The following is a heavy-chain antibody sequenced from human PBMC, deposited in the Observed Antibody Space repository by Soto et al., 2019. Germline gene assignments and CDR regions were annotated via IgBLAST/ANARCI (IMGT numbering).Heavy chain of an antibody. CDR1: GGSLSNYG. J-gene: IGHJ6*02. V-gene: IGHV1-69*12. Sequence: QVQLVQSGAEVKKPGSSVKVSCKASGGSLSNYGISWVRQAYGQGLEWMGAIIPVFGTPNYAQKFQDRVTITADESTSTVYMEVRSLTSEDTAVYYCARGDATKIVVTTYYAMDVWGQGTTVTVSS. D-gene: IGHD3-22*01. CDR3: ARGDATKIVVTTYYAMDV. CDR2: IIPVFGTP.